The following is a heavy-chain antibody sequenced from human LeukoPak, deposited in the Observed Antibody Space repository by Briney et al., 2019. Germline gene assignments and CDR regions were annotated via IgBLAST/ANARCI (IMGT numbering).Heavy chain of an antibody. D-gene: IGHD3-16*01. CDR3: ARPSYYDYVWGSAY. CDR1: GFTFSSYW. CDR2: IKQDGSEK. V-gene: IGHV3-7*01. J-gene: IGHJ4*02. Sequence: GGSLRLSCAASGFTFSSYWMSWVRQAPGKGLEWVANIKQDGSEKYYVDSVKGRFTISRDNAKNSLYLQMNSLRAEDTAVYYCARPSYYDYVWGSAYWGQGTLVTVSS.